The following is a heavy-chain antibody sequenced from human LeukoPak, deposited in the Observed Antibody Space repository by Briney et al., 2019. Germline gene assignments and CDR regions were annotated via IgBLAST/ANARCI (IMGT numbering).Heavy chain of an antibody. V-gene: IGHV3-30-3*01. Sequence: GGSLRLSCAASGFTFSSYAMHWVRQAPGKGLEWVAVISYDGSNKYYADSVKGRFTISRDNAKNTLYLQMNSLTAEDTAVYYCARGNGDYRYFDYWGQGTLVTVSS. J-gene: IGHJ4*02. CDR2: ISYDGSNK. CDR1: GFTFSSYA. CDR3: ARGNGDYRYFDY. D-gene: IGHD4-17*01.